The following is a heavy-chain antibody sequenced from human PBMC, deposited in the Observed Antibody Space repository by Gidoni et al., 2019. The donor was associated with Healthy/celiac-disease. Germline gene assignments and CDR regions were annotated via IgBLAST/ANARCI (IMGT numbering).Heavy chain of an antibody. Sequence: EVQLVESGGGLVQPGGSLRLSCAASGFTFSSYWMSWVRQAPGKGLEWVANIKQDGSEKYYVDSVKGRFTISRDNAKNSLYLQMNSLRAEDTAVYYCARDDAWELLVGTLFDYWGQGTLVTVSS. CDR3: ARDDAWELLVGTLFDY. CDR1: GFTFSSYW. D-gene: IGHD1-26*01. V-gene: IGHV3-7*01. J-gene: IGHJ4*02. CDR2: IKQDGSEK.